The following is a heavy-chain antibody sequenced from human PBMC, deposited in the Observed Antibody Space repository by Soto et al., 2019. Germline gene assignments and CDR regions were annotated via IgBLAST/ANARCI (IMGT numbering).Heavy chain of an antibody. CDR1: GGSITTGGYY. D-gene: IGHD2-15*01. J-gene: IGHJ4*02. CDR3: ARTKCSGGSCYSWSLDY. V-gene: IGHV4-31*03. Sequence: TLSLTCTVSGGSITTGGYYWSWIRQLPGKGLEWIGHRYYSESTYYNPSLKSRVSISLDTSKNQFSLKLSFVTAADTAMYYCARTKCSGGSCYSWSLDYWGQGTPVTASS. CDR2: RYYSEST.